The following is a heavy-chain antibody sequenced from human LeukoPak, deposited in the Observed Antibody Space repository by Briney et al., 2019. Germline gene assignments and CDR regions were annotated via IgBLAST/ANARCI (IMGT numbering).Heavy chain of an antibody. J-gene: IGHJ5*02. CDR1: GGFISSYY. CDR2: IYSSGNT. D-gene: IGHD2-21*01. V-gene: IGHV4-59*12. CDR3: ARAILRRIVGWAPFELSNWFDP. Sequence: SETLSLTCTVSGGFISSYYWNWIRQTPGKGLEWIGSIYSSGNTNYNPSLKSRVTISVDTSKNQSSLKLSSVTAADTAVYYCARAILRRIVGWAPFELSNWFDPWGQGTLVTVSS.